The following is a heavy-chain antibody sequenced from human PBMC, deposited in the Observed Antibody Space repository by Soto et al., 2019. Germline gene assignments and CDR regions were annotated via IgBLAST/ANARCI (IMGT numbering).Heavy chain of an antibody. CDR3: AKRSAYSSSPHFDY. CDR2: ISPSGGDT. V-gene: IGHV3-23*01. CDR1: GFTFSNYA. D-gene: IGHD6-19*01. J-gene: IGHJ4*02. Sequence: QLLESGGDLVQPGGSLRLSCAASGFTFSNYAMSWVRQAPGKGLEWISAISPSGGDTYYADSVKGRFTISRVNSKNTLYMQMDSLRAEDTAVYYCAKRSAYSSSPHFDYWGQGILVTVSS.